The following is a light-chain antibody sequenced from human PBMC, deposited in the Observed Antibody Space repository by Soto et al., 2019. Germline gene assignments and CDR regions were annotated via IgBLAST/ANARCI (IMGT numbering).Light chain of an antibody. CDR2: GAS. J-gene: IGKJ5*01. V-gene: IGKV3-20*01. CDR1: QTVSSNY. CDR3: QQYTGPPTT. Sequence: EIILTQSPDTLSLSPVERATLSCSSSQTVSSNYLAWCQQRPGQAPRLLIYGASTRAAGIPDRFSGSGSGTDFTLTITRLEPEDSAVYFCQQYTGPPTTFGQGTRLE.